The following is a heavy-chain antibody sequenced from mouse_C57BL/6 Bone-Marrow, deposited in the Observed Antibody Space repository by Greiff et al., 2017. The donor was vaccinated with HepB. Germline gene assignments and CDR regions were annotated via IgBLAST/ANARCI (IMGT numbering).Heavy chain of an antibody. V-gene: IGHV1-59*01. CDR3: ARAGVAYYFDY. CDR1: GYTFTSYW. CDR2: IDPSDSYT. J-gene: IGHJ2*01. D-gene: IGHD1-1*02. Sequence: VQLQQPGAELVRPGTSVKLSCKASGYTFTSYWMHWVKQRPGQGLEWIGVIDPSDSYTNYNQKFKGKATLTVDTSSSTAYMKLSSLTSEDSAVYYCARAGVAYYFDYWGQGTTLTVSS.